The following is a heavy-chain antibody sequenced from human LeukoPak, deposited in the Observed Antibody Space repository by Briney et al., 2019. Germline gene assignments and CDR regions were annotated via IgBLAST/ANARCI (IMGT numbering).Heavy chain of an antibody. Sequence: PSETLSLTCTVSGGSISSGSYYWSWIRQPAGKGLEWIGRIYTSGSTNYDPSLKSRVTISVDTSKNQFSLKLSSVTAADTAVYYCARGRSEDYYGMDVWGRGTTVTVSS. D-gene: IGHD5-24*01. CDR1: GGSISSGSYY. CDR3: ARGRSEDYYGMDV. CDR2: IYTSGST. V-gene: IGHV4-61*02. J-gene: IGHJ6*02.